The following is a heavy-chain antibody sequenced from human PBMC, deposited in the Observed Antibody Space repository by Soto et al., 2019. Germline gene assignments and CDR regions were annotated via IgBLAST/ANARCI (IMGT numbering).Heavy chain of an antibody. V-gene: IGHV3-30-3*01. CDR2: ISYDGSNK. D-gene: IGHD6-19*01. J-gene: IGHJ6*02. CDR3: AREGSSGWFDYYYGMDV. Sequence: VGSLRRSCAASGFTFSSYAMHWVRQAPGKGLEWVAVISYDGSNKYYADSVKGRFTISRDNSKNTLYLQMNSLRAEDTAVYYCAREGSSGWFDYYYGMDVWGQGTTVTGS. CDR1: GFTFSSYA.